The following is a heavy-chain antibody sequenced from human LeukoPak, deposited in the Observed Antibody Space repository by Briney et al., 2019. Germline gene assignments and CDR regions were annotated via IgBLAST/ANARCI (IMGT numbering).Heavy chain of an antibody. CDR3: AREGEVGPTAPPDYYSYQMDV. J-gene: IGHJ6*03. CDR1: GYTSISYG. CDR2: ISPYSTKT. Sequence: GASVKVSCKASGYTSISYGITWVRQAPGQGLEWMGWISPYSTKTNYAQSLQGRVTMTTDTSTSPAYMELRSLRSDDTAVYYCAREGEVGPTAPPDYYSYQMDVWGKGTTVTVSS. V-gene: IGHV1-18*01. D-gene: IGHD1-26*01.